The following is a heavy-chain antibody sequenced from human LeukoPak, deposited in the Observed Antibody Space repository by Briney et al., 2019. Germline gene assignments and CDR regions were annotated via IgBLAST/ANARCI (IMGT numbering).Heavy chain of an antibody. J-gene: IGHJ3*02. CDR2: IYSGGST. D-gene: IGHD2-2*01. CDR3: AKDLGMLGYCTSTSCSQDAFDI. Sequence: PGGSLRLSCAASGFTFSSNYMSWVRQAPGKGLEWVSVIYSGGSTYYTESLKGRFTISRDNFKNTLYLQMNNLRAEDTAVYYCAKDLGMLGYCTSTSCSQDAFDIWGQGTMVTVSS. V-gene: IGHV3-53*01. CDR1: GFTFSSNY.